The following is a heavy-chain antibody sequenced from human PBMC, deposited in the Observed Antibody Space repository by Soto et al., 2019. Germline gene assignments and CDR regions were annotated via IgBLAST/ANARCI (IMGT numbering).Heavy chain of an antibody. CDR3: AREGVDGDYSYFDL. J-gene: IGHJ2*01. V-gene: IGHV3-30-3*01. Sequence: QVQLVESGGGVVQPGRSLRLSCAASGFTFSSYAMHWVRQAPGKGLEWVAAISYGGSNKYYADSVKGRFTISRDNSNNTLYLQMNSLRPEDTAVYYCAREGVDGDYSYFDLCGRGTLVTVSS. CDR1: GFTFSSYA. D-gene: IGHD4-17*01. CDR2: ISYGGSNK.